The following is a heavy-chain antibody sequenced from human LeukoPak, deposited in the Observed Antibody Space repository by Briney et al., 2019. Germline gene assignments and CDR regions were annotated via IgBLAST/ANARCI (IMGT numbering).Heavy chain of an antibody. V-gene: IGHV3-30*02. CDR1: GFTFSSYG. CDR3: ARDRGGIGYYMDV. CDR2: IRYDGSNK. Sequence: GGSLRLSCAASGFTFSSYGMHWVRQAPGKGLEWVAFIRYDGSNKYYADSVKGRFTISRDNSKTSLYLQMNSLRAEDTALYYCARDRGGIGYYMDVWGKGTTVTVSS. J-gene: IGHJ6*03. D-gene: IGHD3-16*02.